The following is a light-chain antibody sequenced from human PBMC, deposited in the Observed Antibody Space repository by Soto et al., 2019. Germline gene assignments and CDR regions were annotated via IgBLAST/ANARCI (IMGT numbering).Light chain of an antibody. V-gene: IGKV1-5*01. CDR1: QSISGW. CDR2: DAS. Sequence: DIQMTQSPSTLSASVGDRVTITCRASQSISGWLAWYQQKPGKAPNLLIYDASTLESGVPSRFSGSGSGTEFTLTISSLQPDDFATYHCQQYNTYSLWAFGQGTKVDI. CDR3: QQYNTYSLWA. J-gene: IGKJ1*01.